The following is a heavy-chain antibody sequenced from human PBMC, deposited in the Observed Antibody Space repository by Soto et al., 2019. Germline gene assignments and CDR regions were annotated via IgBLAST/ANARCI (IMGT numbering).Heavy chain of an antibody. CDR2: IYHSGST. V-gene: IGHV4-30-2*01. CDR3: ARANGDYEVWFDP. Sequence: KQSQTLSLTCAVSGGSISSGGYSWSWIRQPPGKGLEWIGYIYHSGSTYYNPSLKSRVTISVDRSKNQFSLKLSSVTAADTAVYYCARANGDYEVWFDPWGQGTLVTVSS. CDR1: GGSISSGGYS. D-gene: IGHD4-17*01. J-gene: IGHJ5*02.